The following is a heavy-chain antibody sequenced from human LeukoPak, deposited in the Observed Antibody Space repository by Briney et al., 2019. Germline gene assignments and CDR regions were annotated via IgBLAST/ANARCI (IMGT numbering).Heavy chain of an antibody. J-gene: IGHJ5*02. CDR2: IHYDGSNK. D-gene: IGHD1-26*01. Sequence: GGSLRLSCAASGFTFSSYGMHWVRQAPGKGLEWVSFIHYDGSNKYYADSVKGRFTISRDNSKTTLYLQMNSLRSEDTAVYYCATVVIVGATRWFDPWGQGTLVTVSS. CDR1: GFTFSSYG. CDR3: ATVVIVGATRWFDP. V-gene: IGHV3-30*02.